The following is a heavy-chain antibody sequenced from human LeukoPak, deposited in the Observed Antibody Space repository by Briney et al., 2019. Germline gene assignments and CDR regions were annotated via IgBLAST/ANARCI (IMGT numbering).Heavy chain of an antibody. Sequence: SGPALVKPTQTLTLTCTFSGFSLSTSGMCVSWIRQPPGKALKWLARIDWDDDKCYSTSLKTRLTISKDTSKNQVVLTMTNMDPVDTATYYCARIIGSRLYFDYWGQGTLVTVSS. D-gene: IGHD3-10*01. CDR2: IDWDDDK. CDR3: ARIIGSRLYFDY. CDR1: GFSLSTSGMC. V-gene: IGHV2-70*11. J-gene: IGHJ4*02.